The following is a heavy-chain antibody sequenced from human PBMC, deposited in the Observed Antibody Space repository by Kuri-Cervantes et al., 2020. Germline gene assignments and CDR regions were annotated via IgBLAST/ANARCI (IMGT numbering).Heavy chain of an antibody. Sequence: GESLKISCTASGFTFGDYAMSWVRQAPGKGLEWVSYISSSGSTIYYADSVKGRFTISRDNAKNSLYLQMNSLRAEDTAVYYCARDLVYSSGWYVYNWFDPRGQGTLVTVSS. CDR2: ISSSGSTI. D-gene: IGHD6-19*01. CDR1: GFTFGDYA. CDR3: ARDLVYSSGWYVYNWFDP. J-gene: IGHJ5*02. V-gene: IGHV3-11*01.